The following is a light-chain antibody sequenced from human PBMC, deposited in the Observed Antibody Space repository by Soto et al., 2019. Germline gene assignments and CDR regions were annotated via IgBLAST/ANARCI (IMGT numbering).Light chain of an antibody. CDR2: EVS. CDR1: SSDVGAYNY. Sequence: QPALTQPASVSGSPGQTITISCTGTSSDVGAYNYVSRYQQHPGKAPKLMIYEVSNRPSGVSDRFSGSKSGNTASLTISGLQAADEADYYCSSKRTTASLVFGTGTKVTVL. J-gene: IGLJ1*01. V-gene: IGLV2-14*01. CDR3: SSKRTTASLV.